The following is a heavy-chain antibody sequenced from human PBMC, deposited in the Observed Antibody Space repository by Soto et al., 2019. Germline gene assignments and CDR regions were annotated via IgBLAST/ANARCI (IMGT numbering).Heavy chain of an antibody. Sequence: ASVKVYCKVSGYTLTELSMHWVRQAPGKGLEWMGGFDPEDGETIYAQKFQGRVTMTEDTSTDTAYMELSSLRSEDTAVYYCATGWGWKQQLVRAFDIWGQGTMVTVSS. CDR1: GYTLTELS. CDR3: ATGWGWKQQLVRAFDI. J-gene: IGHJ3*02. V-gene: IGHV1-24*01. CDR2: FDPEDGET. D-gene: IGHD6-13*01.